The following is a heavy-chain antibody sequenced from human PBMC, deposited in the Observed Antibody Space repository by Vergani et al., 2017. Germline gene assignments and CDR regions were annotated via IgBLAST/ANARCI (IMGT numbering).Heavy chain of an antibody. Sequence: EVQLLESGGDLVQPGGSLRLSCAASGFTFSSYSMNWVRQAPVKGLEWVSYISSSSSTIYYADSVKGRFTISRDNAKNSLYLQMNSLRAEDTAVYYCARXGYSSSWYLGDFQHWGQGTLVTVSS. CDR1: GFTFSSYS. CDR2: ISSSSSTI. CDR3: ARXGYSSSWYLGDFQH. J-gene: IGHJ1*01. V-gene: IGHV3-48*01. D-gene: IGHD6-13*01.